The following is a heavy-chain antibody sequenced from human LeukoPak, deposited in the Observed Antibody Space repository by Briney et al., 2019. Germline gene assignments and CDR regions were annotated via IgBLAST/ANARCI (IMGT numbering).Heavy chain of an antibody. Sequence: SETLSLTCAVYGGSFSGYYWSWIRQPPGKGLEWIGEINHSGSTNYNPSLKSRVTISVDTSKNQFSLKLSSVTAADTAVYYCAREFFSSRSSRFDYWGQGTLVTVSS. J-gene: IGHJ4*02. CDR3: AREFFSSRSSRFDY. V-gene: IGHV4-34*01. CDR1: GGSFSGYY. CDR2: INHSGST. D-gene: IGHD6-6*01.